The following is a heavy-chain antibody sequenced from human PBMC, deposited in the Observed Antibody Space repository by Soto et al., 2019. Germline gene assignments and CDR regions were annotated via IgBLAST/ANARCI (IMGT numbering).Heavy chain of an antibody. J-gene: IGHJ4*02. CDR3: ARAAGYNYGCPPDY. CDR2: MNPSVGST. V-gene: IGHV1-46*01. CDR1: GYTLTSNY. D-gene: IGHD5-18*01. Sequence: ASVKVSCKASGYTLTSNYMQWVRQAPGQGLEWMGVMNPSVGSTTYAQKFQGRVTMTRDTSTSTVYMELSSLRSDDTAVYHCARAAGYNYGCPPDYWGLGTMVTVYS.